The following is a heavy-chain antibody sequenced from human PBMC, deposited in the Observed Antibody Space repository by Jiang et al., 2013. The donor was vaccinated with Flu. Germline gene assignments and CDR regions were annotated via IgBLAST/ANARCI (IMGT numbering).Heavy chain of an antibody. D-gene: IGHD3-10*01. J-gene: IGHJ5*02. V-gene: IGHV3-23*01. CDR1: GFTFSSYA. CDR3: AKGDMVRGVIMAFDP. Sequence: SCAASGFTFSSYAMSWVRQAPGKGLEWVSAISGSGGSTYYADSVKGRFTISRDNSKNTLYLQMNSLRAEDTAVYYCAKGDMVRGVIMAFDPWGQGTLVTVSS. CDR2: ISGSGGST.